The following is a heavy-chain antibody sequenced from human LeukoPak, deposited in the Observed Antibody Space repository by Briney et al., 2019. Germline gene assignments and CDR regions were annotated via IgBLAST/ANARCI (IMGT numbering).Heavy chain of an antibody. D-gene: IGHD4-23*01. Sequence: GGSLRLSCAASGFTFSSYSMNWVRQAPGKGLEWVSSISSSGIYIYYADSVKGRFTISRDNAKNSLYLHMNSLRAEDTAVYYCARSYGGNSAYFQHWGQGTLVTVSS. CDR2: ISSSGIYI. J-gene: IGHJ1*01. V-gene: IGHV3-21*01. CDR1: GFTFSSYS. CDR3: ARSYGGNSAYFQH.